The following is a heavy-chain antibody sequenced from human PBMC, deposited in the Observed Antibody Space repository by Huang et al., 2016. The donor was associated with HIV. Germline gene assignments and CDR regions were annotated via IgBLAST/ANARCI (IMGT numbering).Heavy chain of an antibody. J-gene: IGHJ4*02. CDR3: ARARGYYDSSVSYYFDY. CDR1: GGTFSSYA. CDR2: IIPIFGTA. V-gene: IGHV1-69*13. Sequence: QVQLVQSGAEVKKPGSSVKVSCKASGGTFSSYAISWVRQAPGPGVEWMGGIIPIFGTANYAQKVQGRVTITAEESTGTAYMELSSLRSEDTAVYYCARARGYYDSSVSYYFDYWGQGTLVTVSS. D-gene: IGHD3-22*01.